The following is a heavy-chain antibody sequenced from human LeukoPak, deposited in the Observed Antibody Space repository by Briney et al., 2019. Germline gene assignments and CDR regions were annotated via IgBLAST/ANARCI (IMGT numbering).Heavy chain of an antibody. CDR1: GYTFTGYY. CDR3: ARDILNYDILTGYERNWFDP. J-gene: IGHJ5*02. V-gene: IGHV1-2*02. D-gene: IGHD3-9*01. CDR2: TNPNSGGT. Sequence: ASVKVSCKASGYTFTGYYLHWVRQAPGQGLEWMGWTNPNSGGTNYAQKFQGRVTMTRDTSISTAYMELSRLRSDDTAVYYCARDILNYDILTGYERNWFDPWGQGTLVTVSS.